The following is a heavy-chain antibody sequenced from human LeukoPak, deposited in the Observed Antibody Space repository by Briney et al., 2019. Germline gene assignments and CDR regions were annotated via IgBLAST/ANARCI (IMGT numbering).Heavy chain of an antibody. CDR2: ISSSGSTI. V-gene: IGHV3-48*03. D-gene: IGHD3-10*01. Sequence: PGGSLRLSCSASGFTFSSYEMNWVRQAPGKGLEWVSYISSSGSTIYYADSVKGRSTISRDNAKHSLYLQMNSLRAEDTAVYYCTRDLDGSGSYNWFDPWGRGTLVAVSS. CDR1: GFTFSSYE. CDR3: TRDLDGSGSYNWFDP. J-gene: IGHJ5*02.